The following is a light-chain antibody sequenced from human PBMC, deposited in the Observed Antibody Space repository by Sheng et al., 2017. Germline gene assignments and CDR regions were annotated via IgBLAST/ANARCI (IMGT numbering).Light chain of an antibody. CDR3: QLRSTWPPVT. V-gene: IGKV3D-15*01. Sequence: EKVMTQSPATLSVSPGERATLSCRASQSVGNKLAWYQQKPGQAPRPLIYDTSNRAAGVPARFSGSGSGTDFTLTITNLQPEDSAVYYCQLRSTWPPVTFGPGSKVDIK. CDR2: DTS. J-gene: IGKJ3*01. CDR1: QSVGNK.